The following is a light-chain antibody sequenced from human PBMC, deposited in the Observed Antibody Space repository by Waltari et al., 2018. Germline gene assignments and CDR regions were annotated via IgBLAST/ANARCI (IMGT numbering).Light chain of an antibody. CDR1: SSNIGAGND. Sequence: QSVLTQPPSVSGAPGQRVTIPCTGSSSNIGAGNDGNWYQHLPGTAPKLLIYGNSNRPSGVPDRFFGSKSGTSASLAITGLQAEDEADYYCQSHDSSLSGFVFGTGTKVTVL. CDR2: GNS. J-gene: IGLJ1*01. V-gene: IGLV1-40*01. CDR3: QSHDSSLSGFV.